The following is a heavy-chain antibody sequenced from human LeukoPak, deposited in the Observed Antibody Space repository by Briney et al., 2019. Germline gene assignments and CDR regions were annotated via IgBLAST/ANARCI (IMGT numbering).Heavy chain of an antibody. V-gene: IGHV3-23*01. CDR3: AKFWDFGDYAIDY. CDR1: GFTFSNYS. D-gene: IGHD4-17*01. J-gene: IGHJ4*02. CDR2: VSGSGNST. Sequence: GGSLRLSCAASGFTFSNYSMSWVRQAPGKGLEWVSAVSGSGNSTYYAASVKGRFTISRDNSKNTVYLQMSSLRAEDTAVYYCAKFWDFGDYAIDYWGQGTLVTVSS.